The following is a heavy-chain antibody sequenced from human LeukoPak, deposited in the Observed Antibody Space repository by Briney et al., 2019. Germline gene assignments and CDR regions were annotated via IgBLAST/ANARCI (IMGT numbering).Heavy chain of an antibody. CDR1: GGSFSGYY. CDR3: ARSCLIVDIVATIRARLGGNAFDI. CDR2: INHSGST. Sequence: MTSETLSLTCAVYGGSFSGYYWSWIRQPPGKGLEWIGEINHSGSTNYNPSLKSRVTISVDTSKNQFSLKLSSVTAADTAVYYCARSCLIVDIVATIRARLGGNAFDIWGQGTMVTVSS. V-gene: IGHV4-34*01. D-gene: IGHD5-12*01. J-gene: IGHJ3*02.